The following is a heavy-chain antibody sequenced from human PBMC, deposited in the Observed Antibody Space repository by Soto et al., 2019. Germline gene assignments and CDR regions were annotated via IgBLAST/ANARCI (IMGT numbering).Heavy chain of an antibody. D-gene: IGHD2-2*01. Sequence: ITLKESGPTLVKPTQTLTLTCTFSGFSLSADGVGVGWIRQPPGKALEWLALIYWDDDARYRPSLKSRLTTTKDTSENQVVLTITNMDPVETATYYCARAYGGTSWPNDAFDVWGQGTVVTVSS. CDR1: GFSLSADGVG. CDR3: ARAYGGTSWPNDAFDV. J-gene: IGHJ3*01. CDR2: IYWDDDA. V-gene: IGHV2-5*02.